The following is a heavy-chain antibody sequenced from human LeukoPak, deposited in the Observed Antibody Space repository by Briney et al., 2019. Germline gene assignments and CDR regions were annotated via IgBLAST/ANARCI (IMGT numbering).Heavy chain of an antibody. CDR3: ARRKDRSSWHDVFDI. J-gene: IGHJ3*02. CDR2: IYPGDSDT. CDR1: GYSFNTYW. D-gene: IGHD6-13*01. Sequence: GESLKISCKGSGYSFNTYWIGWVRQMPGKGLEWMGIIYPGDSDTRYSPSFQGQVTISADKSISTAYLQWSSLKASDTAMYYCARRKDRSSWHDVFDIWGRGTMVTVS. V-gene: IGHV5-51*01.